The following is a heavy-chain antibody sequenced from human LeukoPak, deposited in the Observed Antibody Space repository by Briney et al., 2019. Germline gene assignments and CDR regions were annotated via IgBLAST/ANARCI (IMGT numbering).Heavy chain of an antibody. J-gene: IGHJ4*02. Sequence: SETLSLTCTVSGGSISSYYWSWIRQPPGKGLEWIGYIYYSGSTNYNPSLKSRVTISVDTSKNQFSLKLSSVTAADAAVYYCARGDYGDPSDYWGQGTLVTVSS. CDR2: IYYSGST. CDR3: ARGDYGDPSDY. CDR1: GGSISSYY. D-gene: IGHD4-17*01. V-gene: IGHV4-59*01.